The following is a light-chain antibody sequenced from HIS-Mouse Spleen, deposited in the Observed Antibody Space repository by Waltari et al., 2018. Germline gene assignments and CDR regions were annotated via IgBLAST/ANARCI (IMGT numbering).Light chain of an antibody. Sequence: DIQMTQSPSSLSASVGDRVTITCRESQSLSSDLNWYQQKPGKAPKLLIYAASSLQSGVPARFSGSGSGTDFTLTISSLQPEDVATYYCQQSYSTPFTFGPGTKVDIK. CDR1: QSLSSD. J-gene: IGKJ3*01. CDR3: QQSYSTPFT. CDR2: AAS. V-gene: IGKV1-39*01.